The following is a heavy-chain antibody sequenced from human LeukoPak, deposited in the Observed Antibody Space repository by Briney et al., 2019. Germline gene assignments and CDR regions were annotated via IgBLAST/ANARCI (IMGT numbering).Heavy chain of an antibody. J-gene: IGHJ6*02. CDR3: ARVQLLWFGELITNSYYYGMDV. CDR2: ISYDGSNK. Sequence: GGSLRLSCAASGFTFSSYAMHWVRQAPGKGLEWVAVISYDGSNKYYADSVKGRFTISRDNSKNMLYLQMNSLRAEDTAVYYCARVQLLWFGELITNSYYYGMDVWGQGTTVTVSS. V-gene: IGHV3-30-3*01. CDR1: GFTFSSYA. D-gene: IGHD3-10*01.